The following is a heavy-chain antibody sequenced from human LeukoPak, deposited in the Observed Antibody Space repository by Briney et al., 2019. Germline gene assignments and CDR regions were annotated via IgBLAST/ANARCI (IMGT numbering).Heavy chain of an antibody. CDR1: GSSFPNYW. CDR2: IYPGDSDT. CDR3: ARFLCSGGTCSDY. D-gene: IGHD2-15*01. V-gene: IGHV5-51*01. Sequence: GESLKISCKGSGSSFPNYWIGWVRQMPGKGLEWMGIIYPGDSDTRYSPSFQGQVTISADKSISAAYLQWSSLKASDTAMYYCARFLCSGGTCSDYWGQGTLVTVFS. J-gene: IGHJ4*02.